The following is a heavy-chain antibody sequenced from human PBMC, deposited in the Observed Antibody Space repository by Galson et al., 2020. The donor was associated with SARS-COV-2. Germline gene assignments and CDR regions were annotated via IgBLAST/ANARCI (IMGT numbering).Heavy chain of an antibody. CDR3: AKEAPRITIFGVASRAKRGMDV. CDR1: GFTFSSYA. J-gene: IGHJ6*02. CDR2: ISHSGADT. D-gene: IGHD3-3*01. V-gene: IGHV3-23*01. Sequence: GESLKISCAASGFTFSSYAMSWVRQAPGKGLEWVSAISHSGADTSYADSVKGRFTISRANSKNTLYLQMNSLRAEDTAVYYCAKEAPRITIFGVASRAKRGMDVWGQGTTVTVSS.